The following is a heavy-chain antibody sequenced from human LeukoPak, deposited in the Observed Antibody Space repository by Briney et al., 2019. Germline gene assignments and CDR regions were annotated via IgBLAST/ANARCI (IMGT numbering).Heavy chain of an antibody. CDR1: GYTFTGYY. Sequence: GASVKVSCKASGYTFTGYYMHWVRQAPGQGLEWMGWINPNSGGTNYAQKFQGRVTMTRDTSISTAYMELSRLRSDDTAVYYCARGTPFSSGWFDYWGQGTLVTVSS. V-gene: IGHV1-2*02. D-gene: IGHD6-19*01. CDR2: INPNSGGT. J-gene: IGHJ4*02. CDR3: ARGTPFSSGWFDY.